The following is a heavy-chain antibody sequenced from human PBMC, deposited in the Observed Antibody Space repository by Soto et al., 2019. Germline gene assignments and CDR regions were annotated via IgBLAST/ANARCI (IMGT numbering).Heavy chain of an antibody. CDR3: AKEMTTNPFEY. CDR1: GFTFGSYG. D-gene: IGHD4-17*01. Sequence: GGSLRLSCVASGFTFGSYGMHWVRQAPGKGLEWVAYILYNGTIKSYGDSVKGRFIISRDNTKSTMYLQMNSLRAEDTATYHCAKEMTTNPFEYWGQGARVTVSS. V-gene: IGHV3-30*02. J-gene: IGHJ4*02. CDR2: ILYNGTIK.